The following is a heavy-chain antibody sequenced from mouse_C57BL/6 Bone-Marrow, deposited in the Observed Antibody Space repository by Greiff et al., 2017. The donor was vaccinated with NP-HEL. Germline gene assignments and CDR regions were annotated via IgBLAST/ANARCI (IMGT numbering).Heavy chain of an antibody. Sequence: QVQLQQPGAELVKPGASVKLSCKASGYTFTSYWMHWVKQRPGRGLEWIGRIDPNSGGTKYNEKFKSKATLTVDKPSSTAYMQLSSLPSEDSAVYYCARGALAYAMDYWGQGTSVTVSS. V-gene: IGHV1-72*01. CDR2: IDPNSGGT. J-gene: IGHJ4*01. CDR1: GYTFTSYW. CDR3: ARGALAYAMDY.